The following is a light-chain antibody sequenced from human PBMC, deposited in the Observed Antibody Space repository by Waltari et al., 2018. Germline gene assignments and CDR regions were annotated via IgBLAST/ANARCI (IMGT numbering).Light chain of an antibody. CDR1: GNAIVSYNR. Sequence: QSALTQPPSVAGSPGQSVTISCSGTGNAIVSYNRVSWYQQSLGTAPRLMIYEVKSRPSGVPDRFSGSKSGNTASRTISGLQAEDEADYYCSSYTTSTTQVFGTGTKVTVL. J-gene: IGLJ1*01. CDR2: EVK. CDR3: SSYTTSTTQV. V-gene: IGLV2-18*02.